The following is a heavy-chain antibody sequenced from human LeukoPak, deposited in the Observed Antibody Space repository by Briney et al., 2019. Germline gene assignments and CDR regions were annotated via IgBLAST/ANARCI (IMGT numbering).Heavy chain of an antibody. V-gene: IGHV1-24*01. CDR2: FDPENRKT. CDR3: ARGDSLTFLDAFDI. CDR1: GFTLTELS. J-gene: IGHJ3*02. Sequence: GASVKVSCKVSGFTLTELSIHRVRQAPGKGPEWMGGFDPENRKTVYAQKFQGRVTMTEDTSTDTAYMEVTSLRFEDTAVYYCARGDSLTFLDAFDIWGQGTTVTVSS. D-gene: IGHD2/OR15-2a*01.